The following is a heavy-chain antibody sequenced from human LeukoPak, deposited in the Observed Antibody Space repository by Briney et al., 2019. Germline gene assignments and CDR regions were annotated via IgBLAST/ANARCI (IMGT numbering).Heavy chain of an antibody. CDR2: IYSGGST. V-gene: IGHV3-53*01. CDR3: ARDRAYCTDTTCYRDNYFDP. Sequence: GGSLRLSCTASGFTFGDYAMSWVRQAPGKGLEWVSVIYSGGSTYYADSVKGRFTISRDNSKNTVYLQMNSLRAEDTAVYYCARDRAYCTDTTCYRDNYFDPWGQGTLVTVSS. J-gene: IGHJ5*02. D-gene: IGHD2-2*02. CDR1: GFTFGDYA.